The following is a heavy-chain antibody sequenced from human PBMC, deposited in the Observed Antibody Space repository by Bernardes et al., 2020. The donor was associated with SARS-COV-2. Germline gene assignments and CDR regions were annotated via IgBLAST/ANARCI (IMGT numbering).Heavy chain of an antibody. CDR2: INPKSGGT. V-gene: IGHV1-2*04. CDR1: GYTFTDYH. CDR3: ARVGIGYSSGWYDV. D-gene: IGHD2-15*01. J-gene: IGHJ5*02. Sequence: ASVKVSCRPSGYTFTDYHIHWVRQAPGQGLEWMGWINPKSGGTNYAQKFQGWVSMTRDTVRSTAYMQLNRLRSDDTAVYYCARVGIGYSSGWYDVWGQGTLVIVSS.